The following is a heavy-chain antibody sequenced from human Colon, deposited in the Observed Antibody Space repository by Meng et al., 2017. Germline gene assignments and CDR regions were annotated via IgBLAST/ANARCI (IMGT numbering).Heavy chain of an antibody. V-gene: IGHV1-2*06. CDR2: IDPSTGGT. J-gene: IGHJ4*02. CDR3: AGGGSKGPQVGEFDY. D-gene: IGHD3-16*01. CDR1: GYSFTAYY. Sequence: ASVKVSCKASGYSFTAYYLYWVRQAPGQGLEWVGRIDPSTGGTNYEQRFQGRVTMTGNTSISTAYMELSRLTSDNTAVFYCAGGGSKGPQVGEFDYWGQGSLVTVSS.